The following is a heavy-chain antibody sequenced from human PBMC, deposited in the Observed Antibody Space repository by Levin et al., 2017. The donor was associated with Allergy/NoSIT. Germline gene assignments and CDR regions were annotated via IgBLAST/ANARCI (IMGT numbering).Heavy chain of an antibody. CDR3: ANGFSPDY. CDR2: ISGSGGAT. J-gene: IGHJ4*02. Sequence: VASVKVSCAASGFTFNTYGMSWVRQAPGKGLEWVSGISGSGGATYYADSVKGRFTISRDNSKNTLYLQMNSLRVEDTAIYYCANGFSPDYWGQGTLVTVSS. CDR1: GFTFNTYG. V-gene: IGHV3-23*01. D-gene: IGHD3-3*01.